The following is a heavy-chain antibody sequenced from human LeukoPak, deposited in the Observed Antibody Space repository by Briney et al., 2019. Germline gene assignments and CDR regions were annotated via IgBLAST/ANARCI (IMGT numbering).Heavy chain of an antibody. J-gene: IGHJ6*02. CDR1: GGSISSSSYY. Sequence: SETLSLTCTVSGGSISSSSYYWGWIRQPPGKRLEWIGSIYYSGSTYYNPSLKSRVTISVDTSKNQFSLKLSSVTAADTAVYYCARHEGPGYFDWLRPVDYYYYGMDVWGQGTTVTVSS. D-gene: IGHD3-9*01. CDR2: IYYSGST. CDR3: ARHEGPGYFDWLRPVDYYYYGMDV. V-gene: IGHV4-39*01.